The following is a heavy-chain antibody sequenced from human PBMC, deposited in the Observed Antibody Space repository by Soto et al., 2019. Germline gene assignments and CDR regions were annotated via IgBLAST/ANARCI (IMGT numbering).Heavy chain of an antibody. V-gene: IGHV3-23*01. CDR3: AKGRESSGSYRPFDY. CDR2: ISAGAVAT. CDR1: GFTFSSYS. Sequence: GSLRLSCAACGFTFSSYSMSWVRQAPGKGLEWVSAISAGAVATNYADSVKGRFTISRDNSKNTLYLQMNSLRAEDTAVYYCAKGRESSGSYRPFDYWGQGALVTASS. J-gene: IGHJ4*02. D-gene: IGHD3-22*01.